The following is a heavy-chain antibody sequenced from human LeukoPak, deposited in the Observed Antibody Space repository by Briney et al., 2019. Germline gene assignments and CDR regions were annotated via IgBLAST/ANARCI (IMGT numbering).Heavy chain of an antibody. V-gene: IGHV3-7*04. CDR2: IKQDGSEK. CDR3: ARGVDYGDAQYYFDY. CDR1: GFTFSSYW. Sequence: GGSLRLSCAASGFTFSSYWMSWVRQAPGKGLEWVANIKQDGSEKYYVDSVKGRFTISRDNAKNSLYLQMNSLRAEDTAVYYCARGVDYGDAQYYFDYWGQGTLVTVSS. J-gene: IGHJ4*02. D-gene: IGHD4-17*01.